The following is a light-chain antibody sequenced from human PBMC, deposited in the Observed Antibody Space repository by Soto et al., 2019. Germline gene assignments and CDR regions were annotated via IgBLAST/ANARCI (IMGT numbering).Light chain of an antibody. V-gene: IGLV2-14*01. CDR3: SAYTDSSNYV. Sequence: QSALTQPDSVSGSPGQSITISCTGTSSDLAIYNYVSWYQQQPGKAPKLMIYQVTNRPSGVSNHFSGSRSGNTASLTISGLQAEDEADYYCSAYTDSSNYVFGTGTKLTVL. J-gene: IGLJ1*01. CDR2: QVT. CDR1: SSDLAIYNY.